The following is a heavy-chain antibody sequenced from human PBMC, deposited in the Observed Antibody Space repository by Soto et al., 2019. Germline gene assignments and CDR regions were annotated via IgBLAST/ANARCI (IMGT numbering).Heavy chain of an antibody. CDR3: ARGVGFGYYYYHMDL. V-gene: IGHV4-61*01. D-gene: IGHD3-10*01. CDR1: GDSVTSVSDY. J-gene: IGHJ6*02. Sequence: SETLSLTCTVSGDSVTSVSDYWSWIRQPPGKGLEWIGYIYYSGSADYNPSLGSRVTISIDTSKNQFSLKLTSVTAADTAVYYCARGVGFGYYYYHMDLWGQGTQVTVSS. CDR2: IYYSGSA.